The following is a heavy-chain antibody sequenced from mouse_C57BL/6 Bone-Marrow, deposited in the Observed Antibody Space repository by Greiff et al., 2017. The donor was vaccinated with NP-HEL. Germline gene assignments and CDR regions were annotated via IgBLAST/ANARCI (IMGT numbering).Heavy chain of an antibody. J-gene: IGHJ2*01. V-gene: IGHV5-9-1*02. D-gene: IGHD2-4*01. CDR1: GFTFSSYA. CDR2: ISSGGDYI. Sequence: EVKLMESGEGLVKPGGSLKLSCAASGFTFSSYAMSWVRQTPEKRLEWVAYISSGGDYIYYADTVKGRFTISRDNARNTLYLQMSSLKSEDTAMYYCTRNYDYDVYYFDYWGQGTTLTVSS. CDR3: TRNYDYDVYYFDY.